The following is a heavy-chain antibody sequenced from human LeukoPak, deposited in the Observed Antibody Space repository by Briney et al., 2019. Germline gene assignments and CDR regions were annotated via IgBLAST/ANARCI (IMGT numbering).Heavy chain of an antibody. CDR3: ATRSCSISACRASSYHCMDF. V-gene: IGHV3-7*01. D-gene: IGHD2-2*01. CDR1: GFSFSNYG. J-gene: IGHJ6*03. CDR2: IKQDGSEG. Sequence: GGSLRLSCAASGFSFSNYGLHWVRQAPGKGLEWVANIKQDGSEGYYVDSVKGRFTVSRDNAKSSLYLQLNSLRAEDTAVYYCATRSCSISACRASSYHCMDFWGKGTTVTVSS.